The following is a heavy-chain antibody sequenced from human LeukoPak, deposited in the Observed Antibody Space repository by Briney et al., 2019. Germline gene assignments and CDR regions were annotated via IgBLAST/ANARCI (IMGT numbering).Heavy chain of an antibody. V-gene: IGHV4-30-2*01. CDR1: GGSISSGGYS. CDR2: IYHSGST. CDR3: ARNSNYYDSSGYYDY. J-gene: IGHJ4*02. D-gene: IGHD3-22*01. Sequence: SETLSLTCAVSGGSISSGGYSWSWIRQPPGKGLEWIGYIYHSGSTYYNPSLKSRVTISVDRSKNQFSLKLSSVTAADTAVYYCARNSNYYDSSGYYDYWGQGTLVTVSS.